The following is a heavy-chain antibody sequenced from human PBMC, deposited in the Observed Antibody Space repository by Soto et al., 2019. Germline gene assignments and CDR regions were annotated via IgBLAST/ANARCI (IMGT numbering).Heavy chain of an antibody. CDR3: ARVPGV. V-gene: IGHV4-31*03. Sequence: QVQLQESGPGLVKPSQTLSLTCTVSGGSISSGGYYWRGLRQHPWKGLERNAYMYYSGRTYYNPSLKMRGTIAVDTSKNQFSLKLSSVTAADTAVYDCARVPGVWGQGTLVTVSS. D-gene: IGHD3-10*01. CDR1: GGSISSGGYY. J-gene: IGHJ4*02. CDR2: MYYSGRT.